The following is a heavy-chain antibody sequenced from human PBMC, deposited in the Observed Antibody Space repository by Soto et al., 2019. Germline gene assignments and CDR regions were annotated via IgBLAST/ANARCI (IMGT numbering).Heavy chain of an antibody. J-gene: IGHJ3*02. CDR3: ATHNPEEDGYMPGETNAFDI. CDR2: IIPIFGTA. D-gene: IGHD5-12*01. Sequence: QVQLVQSGAEVKKPGSSVKVSCKASGGTFSSYAISWVRQAPGQGLEWMGGIIPIFGTANYAQKFQGRVTITADESTSTAYMELSSLRSEDTAVYYCATHNPEEDGYMPGETNAFDIWGQGTMVTVSS. CDR1: GGTFSSYA. V-gene: IGHV1-69*01.